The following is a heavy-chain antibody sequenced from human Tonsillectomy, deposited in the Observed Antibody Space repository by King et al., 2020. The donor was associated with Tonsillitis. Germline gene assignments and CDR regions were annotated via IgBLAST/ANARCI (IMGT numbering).Heavy chain of an antibody. CDR1: GGSFSSYY. V-gene: IGHV4-34*01. Sequence: VQLQQWGAGLLKPSETLSLTCAAYGGSFSSYYWNWIRQPPGKGLEWIGEINHSGSTNYNPSLKSRVTILLDTSKNQFSLKLSSVTAADTAVYYCERGVGYYDRGKHRAWFDPCGQGTLVSVSS. CDR3: ERGVGYYDRGKHRAWFDP. CDR2: INHSGST. D-gene: IGHD3-16*01. J-gene: IGHJ5*02.